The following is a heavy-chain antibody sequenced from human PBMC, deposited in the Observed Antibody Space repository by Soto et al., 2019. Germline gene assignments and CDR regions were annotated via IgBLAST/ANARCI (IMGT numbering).Heavy chain of an antibody. CDR3: AKDRVSEHNNGWPQGR. Sequence: PGGSLRLSCVASGYTFSAYGMHWVRQCPGKGLEWVAAISNDGNTNYYADSVKGRFTISRDNSKNTLDLQMNSLRSEDTAVYYYAKDRVSEHNNGWPQGRWGQATLVTVS. CDR1: GYTFSAYG. J-gene: IGHJ4*02. V-gene: IGHV3-30*18. CDR2: ISNDGNTN. D-gene: IGHD6-19*01.